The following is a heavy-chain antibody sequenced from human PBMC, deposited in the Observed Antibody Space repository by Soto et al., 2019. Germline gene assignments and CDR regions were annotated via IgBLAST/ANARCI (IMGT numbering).Heavy chain of an antibody. CDR2: INHRGST. Sequence: PSETLSLTCAVYGGSFSGYYWSWIRQPPGKGLEWIGEINHRGSTNYNPSLKSRVTISVDTSKNQFSLKLSSVTAADTAVYYCARGILELRYYYGMDVWGQGTTVTVS. V-gene: IGHV4-34*01. CDR3: ARGILELRYYYGMDV. D-gene: IGHD1-7*01. J-gene: IGHJ6*02. CDR1: GGSFSGYY.